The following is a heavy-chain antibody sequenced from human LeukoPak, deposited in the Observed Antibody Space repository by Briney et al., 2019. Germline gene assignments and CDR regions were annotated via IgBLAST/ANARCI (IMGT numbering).Heavy chain of an antibody. D-gene: IGHD2/OR15-2a*01. J-gene: IGHJ4*02. CDR2: ISGSGVST. CDR1: GFTFSSYA. CDR3: AKVGTVYFPLDF. V-gene: IGHV3-23*01. Sequence: PGGSLRLSCAASGFTFSSYAMSWVRQAPGEGLEWVSGISGSGVSTYYADSVKGRFTISRDNSKNTLYLQMNSLRAEDTAVYYCAKVGTVYFPLDFWGQGTLVTVSS.